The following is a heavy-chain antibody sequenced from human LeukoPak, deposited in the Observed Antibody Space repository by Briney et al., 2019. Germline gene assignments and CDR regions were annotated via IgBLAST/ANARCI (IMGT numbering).Heavy chain of an antibody. CDR1: GFTFNGYG. D-gene: IGHD6-13*01. V-gene: IGHV3-30*02. CDR2: VRYNGSLS. J-gene: IGHJ4*02. Sequence: GGSLRLSCAASGFTFNGYGMHWVRQAPGKGLEWVAFVRYNGSLSYYADSVKGRFTISRNNAKNSLNLQMNSLRAEDTAVYYCANLQLVAAGQSWGQGTLVTVSS. CDR3: ANLQLVAAGQS.